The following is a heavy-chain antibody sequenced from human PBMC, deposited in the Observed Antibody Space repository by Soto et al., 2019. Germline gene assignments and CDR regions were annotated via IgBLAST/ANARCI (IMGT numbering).Heavy chain of an antibody. V-gene: IGHV4-31*03. CDR3: ARAGYCGGDCYSGVDY. CDR2: IYYSGST. D-gene: IGHD2-21*02. J-gene: IGHJ4*02. CDR1: GGSISSGGYY. Sequence: ASETLSLTCTVSGGSISSGGYYWSWIRQHPGKGLEWIGYIYYSGSTYYNPSLKSRVTISVDTSKNQFSLKLSSVTAADTAVYYCARAGYCGGDCYSGVDYWGQGTLVTVSS.